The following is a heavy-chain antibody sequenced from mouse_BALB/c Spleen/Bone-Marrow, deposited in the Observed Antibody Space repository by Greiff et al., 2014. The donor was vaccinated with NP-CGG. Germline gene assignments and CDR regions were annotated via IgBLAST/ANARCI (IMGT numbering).Heavy chain of an antibody. V-gene: IGHV5-9-1*01. D-gene: IGHD2-14*01. CDR2: ISSGGSYT. CDR3: ARAGRYDGNFDY. CDR1: GFTFSSCA. Sequence: DVMLVESGGGLVKPGGSLKLSCAASGFTFSSCAMSWVRQTPGKRLEWVATISSGGSYTYCLDSVKGRFTISRDNAKNTLYLQMSSLRSKDTAMYYCARAGRYDGNFDYWGQGTTLTVSS. J-gene: IGHJ2*01.